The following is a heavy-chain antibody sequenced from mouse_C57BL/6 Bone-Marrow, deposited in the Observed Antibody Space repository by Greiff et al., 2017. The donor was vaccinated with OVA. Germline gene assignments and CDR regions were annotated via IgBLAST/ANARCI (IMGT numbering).Heavy chain of an antibody. CDR1: GFNIKDDY. CDR3: TTLDRPGNFAY. V-gene: IGHV14-4*01. Sequence: VHVKQSGAELVRPGASVKLSCTASGFNIKDDYMHWVKQRPEQGLEWIGWIDPENGDTEYASKFQGKATITADTSSNTAYLQLSSLTSEDTAVYYCTTLDRPGNFAYWGQGTLVTVSA. J-gene: IGHJ3*01. CDR2: IDPENGDT.